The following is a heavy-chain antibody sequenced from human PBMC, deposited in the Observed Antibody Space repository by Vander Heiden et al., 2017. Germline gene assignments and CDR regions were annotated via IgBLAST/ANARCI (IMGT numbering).Heavy chain of an antibody. D-gene: IGHD3-22*01. CDR1: GFTFSSCS. CDR2: IGSSSSTI. J-gene: IGHJ4*02. Sequence: EVQLVESGEGLVQPGGSLSLSCAASGFTFSSCSWNGVRQAPGKGLEWVSYIGSSSSTIYYADSVKGRFTIARDNAKNSLYLQMNSLRDEDTAVYYCARDLGAYYDSSGYFSPGFDYWGQGTLVTVSS. CDR3: ARDLGAYYDSSGYFSPGFDY. V-gene: IGHV3-48*02.